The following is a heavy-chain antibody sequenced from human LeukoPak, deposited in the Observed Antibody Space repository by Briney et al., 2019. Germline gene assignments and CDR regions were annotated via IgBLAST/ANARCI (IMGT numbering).Heavy chain of an antibody. CDR3: ASSTTVTGWFDP. D-gene: IGHD5/OR15-5a*01. J-gene: IGHJ5*02. Sequence: ASVKVSCKASGYTFTSYDINWVRQAPGQGLEWMGWMNPNSGNTGYAQKFQGRVTITRNTSISTAYMELSSLRSEDTAVYYCASSTTVTGWFDPWGQGTLVTVSS. CDR1: GYTFTSYD. V-gene: IGHV1-8*01. CDR2: MNPNSGNT.